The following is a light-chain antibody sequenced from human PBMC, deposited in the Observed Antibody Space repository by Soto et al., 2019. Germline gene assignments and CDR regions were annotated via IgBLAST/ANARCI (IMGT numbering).Light chain of an antibody. CDR3: SSYTNSSPFV. J-gene: IGLJ1*01. CDR2: DVS. Sequence: QSVLTQPASVSGSPGQSITISCTGTSSDGGGYNYVSWYQQQPGKAPKLMIYDVSNWPSGVSNRFSGSKSGNTASLTISWLQAEDEADYYCSSYTNSSPFVFGTGTKVTVL. V-gene: IGLV2-14*01. CDR1: SSDGGGYNY.